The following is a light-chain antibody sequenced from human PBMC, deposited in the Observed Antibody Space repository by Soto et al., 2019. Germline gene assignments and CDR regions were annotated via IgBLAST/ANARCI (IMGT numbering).Light chain of an antibody. CDR1: SSDVGGYNY. J-gene: IGLJ2*01. V-gene: IGLV2-11*01. CDR2: DVS. Sequence: QPVLTQPPSASGSPGQSVTISCTGTSSDVGGYNYVSWYQQHPGKAPKLMIYDVSKRPSGVPDRFSGSKSGNTASLTISGLQAEDEADYYCCSYAGSYVFGGGTKLTVL. CDR3: CSYAGSYV.